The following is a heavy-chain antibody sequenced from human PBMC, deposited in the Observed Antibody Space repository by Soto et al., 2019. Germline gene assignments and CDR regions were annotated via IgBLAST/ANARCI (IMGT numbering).Heavy chain of an antibody. CDR2: ISAYNGNT. Sequence: ASVKVSCKASGYTFTIDGISRGRQAPGQGLEWMGWISAYNGNTNYAQKLQGRVTMTTDTSTSTAYMELRSLRSDDTAVYYCASPDSSGYSAFDIWGQGTMVTVSS. CDR1: GYTFTIDG. CDR3: ASPDSSGYSAFDI. D-gene: IGHD3-22*01. J-gene: IGHJ3*02. V-gene: IGHV1-18*04.